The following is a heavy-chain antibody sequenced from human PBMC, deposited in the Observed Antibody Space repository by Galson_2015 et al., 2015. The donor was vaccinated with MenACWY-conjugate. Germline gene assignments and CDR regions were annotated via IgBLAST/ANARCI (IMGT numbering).Heavy chain of an antibody. CDR1: GFTFSNYA. V-gene: IGHV3-23*01. CDR2: IGGSAGDA. J-gene: IGHJ4*02. Sequence: LRLSCAASGFTFSNYAMNWVRQAPGKGLEWVPTIGGSAGDANYADSVKGRFTITRDNSKNTLFLHMNSLRAEDTAVYYCAKDMYTNHWHKVDYCGQGTLVTVSS. CDR3: AKDMYTNHWHKVDY. D-gene: IGHD1/OR15-1a*01.